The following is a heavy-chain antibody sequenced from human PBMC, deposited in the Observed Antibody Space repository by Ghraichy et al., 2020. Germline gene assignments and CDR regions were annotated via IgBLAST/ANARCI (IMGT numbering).Heavy chain of an antibody. CDR3: ARDATAGVTTTRGMDV. CDR1: GFTFSSYA. CDR2: ISYDGSNK. D-gene: IGHD4-17*01. J-gene: IGHJ6*02. Sequence: GGSLRLSCAASGFTFSSYAMHWVRQAPGKGLEWVAVISYDGSNKYYADSVKGRFTISRDNSKNTLYLQMNSLRAEDTAVYYCARDATAGVTTTRGMDVWGQGTTVTVSS. V-gene: IGHV3-30-3*01.